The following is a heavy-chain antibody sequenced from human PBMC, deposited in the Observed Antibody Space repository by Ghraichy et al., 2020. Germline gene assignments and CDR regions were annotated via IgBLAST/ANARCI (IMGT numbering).Heavy chain of an antibody. J-gene: IGHJ6*02. CDR1: GGSISTSRHY. D-gene: IGHD2-15*01. Sequence: SETLSLTCTVSGGSISTSRHYWGWIRQPPGKGLEWIGTIYYSGSTYYNPSLKSRVTISVDTAKNQFSLKLSAVTAADPAVYYCARHDYCSGGGSLLSYYSYGMDVWGQGTTVTVSS. CDR3: ARHDYCSGGGSLLSYYSYGMDV. V-gene: IGHV4-39*01. CDR2: IYYSGST.